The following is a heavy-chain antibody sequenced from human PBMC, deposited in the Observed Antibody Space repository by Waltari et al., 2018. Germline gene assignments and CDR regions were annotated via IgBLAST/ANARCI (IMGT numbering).Heavy chain of an antibody. CDR2: IKQDATDK. J-gene: IGHJ4*02. Sequence: EVQLVESGGGLVQPGGSLRLSCEASGFTFNNYWMTWVRQAPGKGLEWVANIKQDATDKYYVDSVKGRFTISRDNAKNSLYLQMNSLRAGDTAVYYCARGGWPATSAHSFDYWGQGTLVTVSS. V-gene: IGHV3-7*01. D-gene: IGHD1-1*01. CDR3: ARGGWPATSAHSFDY. CDR1: GFTFNNYW.